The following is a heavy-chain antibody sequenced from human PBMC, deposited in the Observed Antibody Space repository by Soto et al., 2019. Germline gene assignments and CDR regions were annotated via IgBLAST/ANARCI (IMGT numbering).Heavy chain of an antibody. V-gene: IGHV2-5*02. D-gene: IGHD5-18*01. CDR2: IYWDDDK. CDR1: GFSLSTSGVG. Sequence: QITLKESGPPLVKPTQTLTLTCTFSGFSLSTSGVGVGWIRQPPGKALEWLALIYWDDDKRYSPSLKSRLTITKDTSDNPVVLTMTNMDPLDTATYYCAHRLQLCNAEYFQHWGQGTLVTVSS. CDR3: AHRLQLCNAEYFQH. J-gene: IGHJ1*01.